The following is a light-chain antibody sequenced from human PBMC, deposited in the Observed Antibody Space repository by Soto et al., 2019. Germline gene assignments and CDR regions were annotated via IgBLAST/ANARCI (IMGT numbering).Light chain of an antibody. V-gene: IGKV3-20*01. CDR3: QHYGTSLWT. CDR2: GAS. Sequence: EIMLTQSPGTLSLSPGERATLSCRASQSVSSSFLAWYQQKPGQAPRPLIYGASSRATGIPDRVSGSGSGTDFTLTISRLEPEDFAMYLCQHYGTSLWTYGQGTKVEIK. CDR1: QSVSSSF. J-gene: IGKJ1*01.